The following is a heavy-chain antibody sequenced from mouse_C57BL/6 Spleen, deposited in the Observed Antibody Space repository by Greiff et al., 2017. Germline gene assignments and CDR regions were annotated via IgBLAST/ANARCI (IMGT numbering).Heavy chain of an antibody. V-gene: IGHV2-5*01. Sequence: QVQLQQSGPGLVQPSQSLSITCTVSGFSLTSYGVHWVRQSPGKGLEWLGVIWRGGSTDYNAAFMSRLSITKDNSKSQVFFKMNSLQADDTAIYYCAQEAYYDYGRYFDYWGQGTTLTVSS. CDR1: GFSLTSYG. J-gene: IGHJ2*01. CDR2: IWRGGST. D-gene: IGHD2-4*01. CDR3: AQEAYYDYGRYFDY.